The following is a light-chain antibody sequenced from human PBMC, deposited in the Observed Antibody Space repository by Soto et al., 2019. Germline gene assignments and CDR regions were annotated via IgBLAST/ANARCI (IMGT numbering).Light chain of an antibody. J-gene: IGKJ4*01. Sequence: ELVLTQSPGTLSLSPGERATLSCRASQSVSSSYLAWYQQKPGQAPRVLIYGASSRATGIPDRFSGSGSGTDFTLTISRLEPEDFAVYYWQQYGSSPITFGGGTKVEIK. V-gene: IGKV3-20*01. CDR3: QQYGSSPIT. CDR2: GAS. CDR1: QSVSSSY.